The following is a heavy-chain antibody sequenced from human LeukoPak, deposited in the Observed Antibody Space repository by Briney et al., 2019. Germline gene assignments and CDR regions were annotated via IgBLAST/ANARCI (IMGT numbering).Heavy chain of an antibody. V-gene: IGHV4-39*07. Sequence: SETLSLTCSVSGGSISSSSYYWGWIRQPPGKGLEWIGSINYSGNTYFNPSLKSRVTISVDTSKNQFSLKLSSVTAADTAVYYCAGDTVGFDYWGQGTLVTVSS. CDR3: AGDTVGFDY. J-gene: IGHJ4*02. CDR2: INYSGNT. CDR1: GGSISSSSYY. D-gene: IGHD4-23*01.